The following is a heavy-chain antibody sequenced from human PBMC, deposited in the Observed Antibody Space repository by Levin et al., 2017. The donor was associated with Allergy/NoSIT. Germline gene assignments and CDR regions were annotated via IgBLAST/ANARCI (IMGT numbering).Heavy chain of an antibody. CDR2: LWSNGINN. Sequence: RGESLKISCAASGFTFNSCGMHWVRQAPGIGLEWVAVLWSNGINNYYADSVRGRFTISRDNSKNTLYLQMDSLRAEDTAVYYCAREKGPFDAFDVWGQGTMVTVSS. V-gene: IGHV3-33*01. CDR1: GFTFNSCG. J-gene: IGHJ3*01. CDR3: AREKGPFDAFDV.